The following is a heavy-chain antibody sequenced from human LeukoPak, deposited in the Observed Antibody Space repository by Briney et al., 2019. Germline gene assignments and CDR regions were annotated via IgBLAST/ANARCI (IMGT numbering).Heavy chain of an antibody. D-gene: IGHD6-6*01. Sequence: ASVKVSCKASGYTFTSYYMHWVRQAPGQGLEWMGIINPNGGSTSYAQKFQGRVTMTRDTSTSTVYMELSSLRSEDTAVYYCARGGGVAARQKNNDYWGQGTLVTVSS. V-gene: IGHV1-46*01. CDR1: GYTFTSYY. CDR2: INPNGGST. J-gene: IGHJ4*02. CDR3: ARGGGVAARQKNNDY.